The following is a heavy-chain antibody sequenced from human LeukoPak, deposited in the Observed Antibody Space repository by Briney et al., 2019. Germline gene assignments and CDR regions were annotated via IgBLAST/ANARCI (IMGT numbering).Heavy chain of an antibody. V-gene: IGHV1-69*05. CDR2: IIPIFGTA. J-gene: IGHJ6*03. Sequence: SVKVSCKASGGTFSSYAISWVRQAPGQGLEWMGGIIPIFGTANYAQKFQGRVTITTDESTSTAYMELSSLRSEDTAVYYCARAGIAARTQIYYYYYMDVWGKGTTVTVSS. CDR3: ARAGIAARTQIYYYYYMDV. CDR1: GGTFSSYA. D-gene: IGHD6-6*01.